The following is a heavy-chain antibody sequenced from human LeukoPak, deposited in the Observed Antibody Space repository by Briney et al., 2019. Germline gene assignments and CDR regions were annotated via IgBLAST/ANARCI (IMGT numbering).Heavy chain of an antibody. CDR1: GYTFTSYG. D-gene: IGHD5-12*01. CDR3: ARSIHSGYDFYYYYYYMDV. CDR2: ISAYNGNT. J-gene: IGHJ6*03. V-gene: IGHV1-18*01. Sequence: ASVKVSCKASGYTFTSYGISWVRQAPGQGLEWMGWISAYNGNTNYAQKLQGRVTMTTDTSTGTAYMELRSLRSDDTAVYYCARSIHSGYDFYYYYYYMDVWGKGTTVTISS.